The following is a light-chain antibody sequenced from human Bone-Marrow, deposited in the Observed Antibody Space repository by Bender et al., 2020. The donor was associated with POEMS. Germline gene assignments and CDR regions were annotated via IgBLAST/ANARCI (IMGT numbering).Light chain of an antibody. CDR3: ATWDAKMSGQYVL. Sequence: QSVLTQPPSASGTPGQRVTISCSGSRSNIGSYAVNWYQQLPGAAPTLLIYRNNLHPSGVPDRFSGSRSGTSASLAISGLRSEDEADYYCATWDAKMSGQYVLFGGGTKLTVL. CDR1: RSNIGSYA. V-gene: IGLV1-47*01. CDR2: RNN. J-gene: IGLJ3*02.